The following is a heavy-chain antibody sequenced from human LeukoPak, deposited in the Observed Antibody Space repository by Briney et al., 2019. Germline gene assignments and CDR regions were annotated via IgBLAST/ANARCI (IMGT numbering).Heavy chain of an antibody. Sequence: GGSLRLSCAVSGFTFGSYSMNWVRQAPGKGLEWVAYISSSSSYIYYADSVKGRFTISRDNAKDSLYLQMNSLGAEDTAVYYCARDRCSSSNCYSFVYWGQGTLVTVSS. J-gene: IGHJ4*02. CDR1: GFTFGSYS. D-gene: IGHD2-2*02. CDR3: ARDRCSSSNCYSFVY. CDR2: ISSSSSYI. V-gene: IGHV3-21*01.